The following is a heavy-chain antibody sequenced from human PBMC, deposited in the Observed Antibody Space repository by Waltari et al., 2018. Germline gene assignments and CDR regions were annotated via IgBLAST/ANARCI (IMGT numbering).Heavy chain of an antibody. CDR2: IISDSTYM. CDR3: ARDFQYVSGWYAY. J-gene: IGHJ4*02. V-gene: IGHV3-21*01. Sequence: EVQLVESGGGLVKPGGYLRLTCAASRFTFHKYTMNWVRQAPGKGLEWVSSIISDSTYMYYGDSVKGRVTISRDNAKNSLYLQMNSLRAEDTAVYYCARDFQYVSGWYAYWGLGTLVTVSS. CDR1: RFTFHKYT. D-gene: IGHD6-19*01.